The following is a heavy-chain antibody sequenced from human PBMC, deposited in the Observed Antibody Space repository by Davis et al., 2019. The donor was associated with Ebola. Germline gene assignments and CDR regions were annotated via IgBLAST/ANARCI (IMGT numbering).Heavy chain of an antibody. CDR3: ARESGGGIDY. CDR1: GFTFSGSA. V-gene: IGHV3-15*01. Sequence: GESLKISCAASGFTFSGSAMHWVRQASGKGLEWVGRIKSKTDGGTTDYAAPVKGRFTISRDDSKNTMYLQMNSLKTEDTAVYYCARESGGGIDYWGQGTLVTVSS. CDR2: IKSKTDGGTT. J-gene: IGHJ4*02. D-gene: IGHD1-26*01.